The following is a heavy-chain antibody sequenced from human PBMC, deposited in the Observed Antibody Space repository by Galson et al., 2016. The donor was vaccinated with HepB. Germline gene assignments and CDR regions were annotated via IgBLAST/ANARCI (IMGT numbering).Heavy chain of an antibody. V-gene: IGHV3-30*18. CDR1: GFTFGTYA. CDR3: AKVRGDYYYDTSGLDAFDI. Sequence: SLRLSCAASGFTFGTYAMHWVRQAPGKGLEWVAVISYDGNNNYYVDSVKGRFTISRDNSQNTLFLQMNSLRTEDTAIYYCAKVRGDYYYDTSGLDAFDIWGQGTMVTVSS. CDR2: ISYDGNNN. D-gene: IGHD3-22*01. J-gene: IGHJ3*02.